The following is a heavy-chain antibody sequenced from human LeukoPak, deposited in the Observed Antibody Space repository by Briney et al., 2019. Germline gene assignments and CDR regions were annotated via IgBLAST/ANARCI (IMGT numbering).Heavy chain of an antibody. CDR3: ARGSGNAFDI. CDR1: GFIFSDYT. J-gene: IGHJ3*02. Sequence: GGSLRLSCAAPGFIFSDYTMHWVRQAPGKGLEWVAMISYDGSKKYYADSVKGRFSISRDNSKNTLYLQMNSLRAEDTAVYYCARGSGNAFDIWGQGTLVAVSS. V-gene: IGHV3-30*04. CDR2: ISYDGSKK.